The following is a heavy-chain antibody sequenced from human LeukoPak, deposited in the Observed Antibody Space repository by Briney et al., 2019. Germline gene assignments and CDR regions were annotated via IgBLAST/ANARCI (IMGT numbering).Heavy chain of an antibody. V-gene: IGHV3-23*01. CDR1: GFTVSSNY. CDR2: ISGSGGST. Sequence: GGSLRLSCAASGFTVSSNYMSWVRQAPGKGLEWVSVISGSGGSTYYADSVKGRFTISRDNSKNTLYLQMNSLRAEDTAVYYCATHRTLGGWGQGTLATVSS. D-gene: IGHD3-16*01. J-gene: IGHJ4*02. CDR3: ATHRTLGG.